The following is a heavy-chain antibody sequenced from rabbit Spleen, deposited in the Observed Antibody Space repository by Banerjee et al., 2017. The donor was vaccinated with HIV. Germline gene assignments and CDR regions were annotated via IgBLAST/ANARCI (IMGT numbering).Heavy chain of an antibody. Sequence: QSLEESGGDLVKPGASLTLTCTASGFSFSSSYYMCWVRQAPGKGLEWIACIYADGVGSTAYASWAKGRFTISKTSSTTVTLQMTTLTAADTATYFCTRDDGSGHYIDGYFNLWGPGTLVTVS. CDR1: GFSFSSSYY. V-gene: IGHV1S40*01. D-gene: IGHD1-1*01. J-gene: IGHJ4*01. CDR2: IYADGVGST. CDR3: TRDDGSGHYIDGYFNL.